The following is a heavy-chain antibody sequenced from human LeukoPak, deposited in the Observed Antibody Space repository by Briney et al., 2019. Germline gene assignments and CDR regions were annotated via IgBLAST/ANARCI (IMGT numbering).Heavy chain of an antibody. CDR2: IHYSGST. CDR3: ARVIGNYFPDY. Sequence: SETLSLTRTVSGGSISGYYWSWIRQSPGKELEWIGYIHYSGSTNYNPSLKSRITISVDTSKNQFSLRLSSVTAADTAMYYCARVIGNYFPDYWGQGILVTASS. D-gene: IGHD4-11*01. V-gene: IGHV4-59*01. J-gene: IGHJ4*02. CDR1: GGSISGYY.